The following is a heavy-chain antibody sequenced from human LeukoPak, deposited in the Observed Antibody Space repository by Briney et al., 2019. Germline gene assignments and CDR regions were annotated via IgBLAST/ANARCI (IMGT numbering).Heavy chain of an antibody. J-gene: IGHJ4*02. CDR1: GGSFSGYY. D-gene: IGHD1-26*01. CDR2: INHSGST. Sequence: SETLSLSCAVYGGSFSGYYWSWIRQPPGKGLEWIGEINHSGSTNYNPSLKSRVTISVDTSKNQFSLKLSSVTAADTAVYYCARGAGGSYYIRWGQGTLVTVSS. CDR3: ARGAGGSYYIR. V-gene: IGHV4-34*01.